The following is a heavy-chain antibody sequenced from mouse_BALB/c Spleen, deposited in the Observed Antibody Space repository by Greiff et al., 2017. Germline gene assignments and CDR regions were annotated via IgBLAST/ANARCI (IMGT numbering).Heavy chain of an antibody. CDR1: GFTFSSFG. D-gene: IGHD1-1*01. CDR2: ISSGSSTI. CDR3: ARAGGYYGFDY. V-gene: IGHV5-17*02. J-gene: IGHJ2*01. Sequence: EVKLMESGGGLVQPGGSRKLSCAASGFTFSSFGMHWVRQAPEKGLEWVAYISSGSSTIYYADTVKGRFTISRDNPKNTLFLQMTSLRSEDTAMYYCARAGGYYGFDYWGQGTTLTVSS.